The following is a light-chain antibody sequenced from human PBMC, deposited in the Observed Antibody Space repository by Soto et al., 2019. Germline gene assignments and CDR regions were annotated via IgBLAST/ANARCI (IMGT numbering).Light chain of an antibody. J-gene: IGKJ2*01. CDR3: QQSFNTPYT. Sequence: DIKLNQSPSFLSPSIGESVTITCRASQVISTSLAWYQVKPGKAPKLLIYAASTLESGVPSRFSATVSGTDFTLTISSLQPEDFATYYCQQSFNTPYTFGQGTELEVK. V-gene: IGKV1-39*01. CDR1: QVISTS. CDR2: AAS.